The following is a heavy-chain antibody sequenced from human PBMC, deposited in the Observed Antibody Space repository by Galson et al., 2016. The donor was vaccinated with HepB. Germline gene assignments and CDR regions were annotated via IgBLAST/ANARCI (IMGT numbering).Heavy chain of an antibody. Sequence: SLRLSCAVSGFTFSSYWMSWVRQAPGKGLKWVANIKQDGSEKYYVDSVKGRFTISRDNAKNSLYLQMKSLRAEDTAVYYCARDRIVVVPTYYYYGMDVWGHATTVTVSS. D-gene: IGHD2-2*01. CDR2: IKQDGSEK. V-gene: IGHV3-7*01. CDR3: ARDRIVVVPTYYYYGMDV. J-gene: IGHJ6*02. CDR1: GFTFSSYW.